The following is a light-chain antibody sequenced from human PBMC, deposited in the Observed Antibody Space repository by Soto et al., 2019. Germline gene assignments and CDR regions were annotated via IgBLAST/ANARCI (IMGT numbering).Light chain of an antibody. CDR3: QQYNSYSGT. Sequence: DIHMTDSPSTVSASVGDRVTITCRASQSISSWLAWYQQKPGKAPKLLIYDASSLESGVPSRFSGSGSGTEFTLTISSLQPDDFATYYCQQYNSYSGTFGQGTKVDI. J-gene: IGKJ1*01. CDR1: QSISSW. CDR2: DAS. V-gene: IGKV1-5*01.